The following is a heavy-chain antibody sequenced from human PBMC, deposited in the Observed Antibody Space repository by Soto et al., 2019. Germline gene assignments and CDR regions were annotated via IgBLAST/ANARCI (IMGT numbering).Heavy chain of an antibody. CDR3: VRDRGYNAFDY. CDR1: GFIFSNYA. J-gene: IGHJ4*02. Sequence: EVQLLESGGHLVQPGGSLRLSCAASGFIFSNYAMSWVRQAPGKGLEWVSFISGSGSSTYYADSVKGRFTISKDNAENSLELHMNRLRVEDTAVYYCVRDRGYNAFDYWGLGTLVTVSS. V-gene: IGHV3-23*01. D-gene: IGHD5-18*01. CDR2: ISGSGSST.